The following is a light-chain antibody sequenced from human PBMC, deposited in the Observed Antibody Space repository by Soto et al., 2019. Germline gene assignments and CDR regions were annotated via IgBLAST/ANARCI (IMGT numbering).Light chain of an antibody. V-gene: IGLV2-14*01. CDR2: EVS. CDR3: SSYTSSSTLL. Sequence: QSVLTQPASVSGSPGQSIAISCSGTSSDVGGYNYVSWYQQHPGRAPKLLIYEVSYRPSGVSNRFSASKSGNTASLTISGLQAEDEADYYCSSYTSSSTLLFGTGTQLTVL. CDR1: SSDVGGYNY. J-gene: IGLJ1*01.